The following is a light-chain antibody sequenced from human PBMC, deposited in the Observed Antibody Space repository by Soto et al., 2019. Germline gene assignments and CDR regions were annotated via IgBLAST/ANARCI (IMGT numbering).Light chain of an antibody. V-gene: IGKV3-11*01. CDR1: QSVSRY. CDR2: DAS. Sequence: ELVLTQSPATLSLSPGARATLSGRASQSVSRYLAWYQRKPGQAPRLLIYDASNRATGIPARFSGSGSGTDFTLTLSSLEPEDFAVYYCQQRSNWPRTFGQGTRLEIK. CDR3: QQRSNWPRT. J-gene: IGKJ5*01.